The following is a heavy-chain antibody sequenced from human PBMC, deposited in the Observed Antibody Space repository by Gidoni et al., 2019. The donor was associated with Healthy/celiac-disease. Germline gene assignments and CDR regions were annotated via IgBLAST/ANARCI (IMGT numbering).Heavy chain of an antibody. Sequence: EVQLVESGGGLVQPGGSLRLPCAASGFTFRSDWMSWVRQAPGKGLGWVANIKQDGSEKYYVDSVKGRFTISRDNAKNSLYLQMNSLRAEDTAVYYCARDDYGDPYYYYGMDVWGQGTTVTVSS. J-gene: IGHJ6*02. CDR3: ARDDYGDPYYYYGMDV. D-gene: IGHD4-17*01. V-gene: IGHV3-7*01. CDR2: IKQDGSEK. CDR1: GFTFRSDW.